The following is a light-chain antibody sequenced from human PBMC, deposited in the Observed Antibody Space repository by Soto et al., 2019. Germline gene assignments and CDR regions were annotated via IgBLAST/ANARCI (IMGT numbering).Light chain of an antibody. Sequence: EVVLTQSPGTLSLSPGERATLSCGASQSVGSSYLAWYQQKPGQAPRLLIYGASTRATGIPDRFSGSWSGTEYTLTISGLEPEDFAVYYCQQYINSPWMLGQGTKVEI. CDR3: QQYINSPWM. CDR2: GAS. V-gene: IGKV3-20*01. J-gene: IGKJ1*01. CDR1: QSVGSSY.